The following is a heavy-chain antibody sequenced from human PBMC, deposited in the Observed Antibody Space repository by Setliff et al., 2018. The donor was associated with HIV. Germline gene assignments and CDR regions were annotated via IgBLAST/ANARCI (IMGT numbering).Heavy chain of an antibody. CDR2: IKQDGITK. CDR1: GFIFGDYW. D-gene: IGHD3-22*01. Sequence: GESLTISCASSGFIFGDYWMTWVRQAPGKGLEWVASIKQDGITKYYVDSVKGRFTISRDNAKNSLYLQMNSLRAEDTAVYYCARAYYHHSGGYWSTDYYYSYMDVWGKGTTVTVSS. CDR3: ARAYYHHSGGYWSTDYYYSYMDV. V-gene: IGHV3-7*03. J-gene: IGHJ6*03.